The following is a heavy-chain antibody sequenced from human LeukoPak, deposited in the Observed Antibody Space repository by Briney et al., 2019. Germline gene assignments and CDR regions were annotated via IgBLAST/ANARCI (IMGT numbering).Heavy chain of an antibody. CDR3: ARGAPSFRPYYYGSGSLDY. V-gene: IGHV4-34*01. D-gene: IGHD3-10*01. CDR1: GRSFSGYY. CDR2: SNHSGST. Sequence: PSETLSLTYAVYGRSFSGYYWSWIRRPPGRGLEWIGESNHSGSTNYNPSLKSRATISVDTSKNQFSLKLSSVTAADTAVYYCARGAPSFRPYYYGSGSLDYWGQGTLVTVSS. J-gene: IGHJ4*02.